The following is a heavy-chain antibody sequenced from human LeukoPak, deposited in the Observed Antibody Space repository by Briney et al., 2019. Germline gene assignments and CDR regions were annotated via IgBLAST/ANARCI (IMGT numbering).Heavy chain of an antibody. V-gene: IGHV1-2*02. Sequence: GASVKVSCKASGYTFTGYYMHWVRQAPGQGLEWMGWINPNSGGTNYAQKFQGRVTMTRDTSISTAYMELSRLRSDDTAVYYCARGMSGVVVVPDATEGFDYWGQGTLVTVSS. CDR3: ARGMSGVVVVPDATEGFDY. CDR1: GYTFTGYY. CDR2: INPNSGGT. J-gene: IGHJ4*02. D-gene: IGHD2-2*01.